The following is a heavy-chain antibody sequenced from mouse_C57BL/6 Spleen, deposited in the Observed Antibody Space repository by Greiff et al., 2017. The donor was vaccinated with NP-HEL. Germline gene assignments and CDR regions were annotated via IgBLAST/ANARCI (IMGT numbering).Heavy chain of an antibody. Sequence: EVKLQESGGDLVKPGGSLKLSCAASGFTFSSYGMSWVRQTPDKRLEWVATISSGGSYTYYPDSVKGRFTISRDNAKNTLYLQMSSLKSEDTAMYYCARQGLGGAPFDDWGQGTTLTVSS. D-gene: IGHD4-1*01. CDR2: ISSGGSYT. V-gene: IGHV5-6*01. J-gene: IGHJ2*01. CDR3: ARQGLGGAPFDD. CDR1: GFTFSSYG.